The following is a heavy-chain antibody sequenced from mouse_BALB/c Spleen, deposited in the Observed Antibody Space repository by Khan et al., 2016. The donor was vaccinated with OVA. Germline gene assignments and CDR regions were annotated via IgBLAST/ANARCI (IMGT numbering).Heavy chain of an antibody. V-gene: IGHV3-5*02. Sequence: EVELVESGPGLVKPSQTVSLTCTVTGISITSGNYRWSWIRQFPGNKLEWIGNIYYSGTVTYNPSLTSRTTITRDTSKNQFFLELNSLTAEDTATFHCARDYGSLYWFVDCWGAGTTGNVP. J-gene: IGHJ1*02. D-gene: IGHD1-1*01. CDR1: GISITSGNYR. CDR2: IYYSGTV. CDR3: ARDYGSLYWFVDC.